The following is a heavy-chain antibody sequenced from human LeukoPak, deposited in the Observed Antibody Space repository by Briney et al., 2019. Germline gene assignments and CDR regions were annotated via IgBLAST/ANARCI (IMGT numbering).Heavy chain of an antibody. CDR3: AGERGEEYSSGWYKTNYFYN. V-gene: IGHV4-39*07. CDR2: GDYSGGT. D-gene: IGHD6-19*01. CDR1: GDSFTSVTDY. Sequence: SETLSLTCTVSGDSFTSVTDYWAWIRQPPGKGLEWIASGDYSGGTYYNPSFESRVAISADMSKNQISLKLTSVTGADTAVYYCAGERGEEYSSGWYKTNYFYNWGQGIRVTVSS. J-gene: IGHJ4*02.